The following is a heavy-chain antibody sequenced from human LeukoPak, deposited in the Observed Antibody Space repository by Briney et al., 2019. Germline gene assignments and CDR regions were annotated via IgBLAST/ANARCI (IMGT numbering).Heavy chain of an antibody. V-gene: IGHV4-31*11. CDR1: GGSFSGYY. J-gene: IGHJ4*02. D-gene: IGHD1-1*01. CDR2: IYYSGST. Sequence: PSETLSLTCAVYGGSFSGYYWSWIRQHPGKGLEWIGSIYYSGSTNYNPSLQGRAIISLDTSRNQFSLKLSSVAAADTAVYYCASGDNDPLFDYWGQGTLVTVSS. CDR3: ASGDNDPLFDY.